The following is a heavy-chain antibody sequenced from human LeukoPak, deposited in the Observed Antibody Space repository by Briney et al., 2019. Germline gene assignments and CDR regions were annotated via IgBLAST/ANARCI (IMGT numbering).Heavy chain of an antibody. D-gene: IGHD5-24*01. J-gene: IGHJ3*02. CDR1: GGSISSYY. CDR2: IYYSGST. CDR3: AAMATRAFDI. V-gene: IGHV4-59*01. Sequence: SETLSLTCTVSGGSISSYYWSWIRQPPGKVLEWIGYIYYSGSTNYNPSLKSRVTISVDTSKNHFSLKLSSVTAADTAVYYCAAMATRAFDIWGQGTMVTVSS.